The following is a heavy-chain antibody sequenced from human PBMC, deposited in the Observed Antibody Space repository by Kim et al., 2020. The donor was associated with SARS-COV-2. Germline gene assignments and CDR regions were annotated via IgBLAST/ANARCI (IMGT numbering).Heavy chain of an antibody. J-gene: IGHJ6*02. Sequence: RVTISVDTSKNQFSLKLSSVTAADTAVYYCARDRRSLQVPGLYYCYGMDVWGQGTTVTVSS. CDR3: ARDRRSLQVPGLYYCYGMDV. V-gene: IGHV4-59*01. D-gene: IGHD1-1*01.